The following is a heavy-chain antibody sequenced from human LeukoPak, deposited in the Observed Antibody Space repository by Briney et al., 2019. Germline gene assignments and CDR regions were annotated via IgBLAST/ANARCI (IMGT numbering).Heavy chain of an antibody. CDR2: IYYSGSS. CDR1: GVSITTTSYY. V-gene: IGHV4-39*01. CDR3: ARQDDSSGYYHFDY. J-gene: IGHJ4*02. Sequence: SETLSLTCTVSGVSITTTSYYWGWIRQPPGKGLEWIGSIYYSGSSYYNPSLKSRVTISVDTSENQFSLKLGSVTAADTAVYYCARQDDSSGYYHFDYWGQGTLVTVSS. D-gene: IGHD3-22*01.